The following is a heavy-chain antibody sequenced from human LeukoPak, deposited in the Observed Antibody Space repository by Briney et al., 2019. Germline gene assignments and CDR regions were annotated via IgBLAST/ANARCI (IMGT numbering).Heavy chain of an antibody. J-gene: IGHJ5*02. CDR1: GLTFSSRW. CDR2: IQPDGRGQ. D-gene: IGHD3-16*01. V-gene: IGHV3-7*01. CDR3: ASQSYARFDP. Sequence: GGSLRLSCAASGLTFSSRWMSWVRQAPGKGLEWVGNIQPDGRGQYPVDSVKGRFTISRDNARNSLFLQMNSLRVEDTAVYYCASQSYARFDPWGQGTLVTVSS.